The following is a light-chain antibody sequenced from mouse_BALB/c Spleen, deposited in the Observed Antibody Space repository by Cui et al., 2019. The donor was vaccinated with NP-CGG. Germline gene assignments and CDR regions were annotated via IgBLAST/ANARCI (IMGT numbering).Light chain of an antibody. CDR3: ALWYSNHWV. V-gene: IGLV1*01. Sequence: QAVVTQESAPTTSPGEPVTLTCRSSTGAVTTNNFANWVQERPDHLFTGLIGGTNNRAPGVPARFSGSLIGDKAALTITGAQTEDEAIYFCALWYSNHWVFGGGTKLTVL. J-gene: IGLJ1*01. CDR1: TGAVTTNNF. CDR2: GTN.